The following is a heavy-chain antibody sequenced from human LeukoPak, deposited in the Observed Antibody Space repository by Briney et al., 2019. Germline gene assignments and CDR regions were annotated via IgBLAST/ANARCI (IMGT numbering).Heavy chain of an antibody. D-gene: IGHD3-10*01. J-gene: IGHJ4*02. CDR3: ARGRRYYGSGSSIDY. Sequence: SETLSLTCDVYGGSFSGNYWSWIRQAPGKGQEWIGEINHNGNTNYNPSLKSRVTISVNTSKNQLSLKRSSVTAADTGVYYCARGRRYYGSGSSIDYWGQGTLVTVSS. V-gene: IGHV4-34*01. CDR1: GGSFSGNY. CDR2: INHNGNT.